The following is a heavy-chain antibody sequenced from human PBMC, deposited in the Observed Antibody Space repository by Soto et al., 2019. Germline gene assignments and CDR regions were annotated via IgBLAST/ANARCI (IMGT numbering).Heavy chain of an antibody. V-gene: IGHV3-48*02. Sequence: QPGGSLRLSCAASGFIFNTYSINWARQAPGKGLDWLSYISTSSTIIYYADSVKGRFTISRDNAKNSLYPQMNSLRDDDTAVYFCARGGRYFHPNAFDIWGRGTMVTVSS. CDR2: ISTSSTII. J-gene: IGHJ3*02. CDR3: ARGGRYFHPNAFDI. D-gene: IGHD1-26*01. CDR1: GFIFNTYS.